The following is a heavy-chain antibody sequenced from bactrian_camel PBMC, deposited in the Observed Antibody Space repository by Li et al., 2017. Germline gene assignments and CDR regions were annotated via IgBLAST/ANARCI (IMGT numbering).Heavy chain of an antibody. CDR3: VVDGPPKCFRVPPFSDY. CDR1: GITFSTRG. D-gene: IGHD1*01. Sequence: VQLVESGGGSVQAGGSLRLSCAGSGITFSTRGMSWVRQAPGKGLEWVSGISSIGGTTYYADSVKGRFTISRDNAKNTLYLQLDSLKTEDTAMYHCVVDGPPKCFRVPPFSDYWGQGTQVTVS. V-gene: IGHV3S40*01. CDR2: ISSIGGTT. J-gene: IGHJ4*01.